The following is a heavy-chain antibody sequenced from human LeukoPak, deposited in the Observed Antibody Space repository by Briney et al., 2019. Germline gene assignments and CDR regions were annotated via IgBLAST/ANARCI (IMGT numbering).Heavy chain of an antibody. CDR2: ISAYNGNT. CDR1: GYTFTSYG. CDR3: AREPRIAAAGAQGFDP. J-gene: IGHJ5*02. V-gene: IGHV1-18*01. Sequence: ASVKVSCKASGYTFTSYGISWVRQAPGQGLEWMGWISAYNGNTNYAQKLQGRVTMTTDTSTSTAYMELRSLRSDDTAVYYCAREPRIAAAGAQGFDPWGQGTLVTVSS. D-gene: IGHD6-13*01.